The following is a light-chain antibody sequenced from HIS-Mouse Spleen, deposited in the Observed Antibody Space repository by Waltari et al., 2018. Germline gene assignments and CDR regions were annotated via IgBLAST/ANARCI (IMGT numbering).Light chain of an antibody. CDR2: DVS. CDR1: SSDVGGYNY. CDR3: SSYTSSSTEV. J-gene: IGLJ2*01. V-gene: IGLV2-14*03. Sequence: QSALTQPASVSGSPGQSITISCTGTSSDVGGYNYISWYQHHPGKAPKRMIYDVSNRPSGVSNRFSGSKSGNTASLTISGLQAEDEADYYCSSYTSSSTEVFGGGTKLTVL.